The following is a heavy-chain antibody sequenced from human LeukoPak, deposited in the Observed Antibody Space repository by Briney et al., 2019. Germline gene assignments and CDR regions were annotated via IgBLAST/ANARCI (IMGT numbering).Heavy chain of an antibody. CDR1: XYTFTGYY. D-gene: IGHD3-10*01. CDR3: AREGITMVRGVINNWFDP. J-gene: IGHJ5*02. Sequence: ASXKXSCKASXYTFTGYYMHWVRQAPGQGLEWMGWINPNSGGTNYAQKFQGRVTMTGDTSISTAYMELSRLRSDDTAAYYCAREGITMVRGVINNWFDPWGQGTLVTVSS. V-gene: IGHV1-2*02. CDR2: INPNSGGT.